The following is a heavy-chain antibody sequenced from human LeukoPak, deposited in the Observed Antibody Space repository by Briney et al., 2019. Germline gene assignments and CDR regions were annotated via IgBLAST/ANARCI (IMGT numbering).Heavy chain of an antibody. D-gene: IGHD2-2*02. Sequence: SETLSLTCTVSGGSISSGSYYWSWIRQPAGKGLEWIGRIYTSGGTNYNPSLKSRVTISVDTSKNQFSLKLSSVTAADTAVYYCARSCSSTSCYSYYYGMDVWGQGTTVTVSS. CDR2: IYTSGGT. J-gene: IGHJ6*02. CDR1: GGSISSGSYY. V-gene: IGHV4-61*02. CDR3: ARSCSSTSCYSYYYGMDV.